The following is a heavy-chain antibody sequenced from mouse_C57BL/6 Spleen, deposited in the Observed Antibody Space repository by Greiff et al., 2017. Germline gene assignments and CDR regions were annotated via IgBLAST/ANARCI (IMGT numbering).Heavy chain of an antibody. CDR1: GFTFSDYY. Sequence: EVQLVESGGGLVQPGGSLKLSCAASGFTFSDYYMYWVRQTPEQRLEWVAYISNGGGSTYYPDTVKGRFTISRDNAKNTLYLQMGRLKSEDTAMYYCARLDYSNWYFDVWGTGTTVTVSS. V-gene: IGHV5-12*01. CDR3: ARLDYSNWYFDV. J-gene: IGHJ1*03. CDR2: ISNGGGST. D-gene: IGHD2-5*01.